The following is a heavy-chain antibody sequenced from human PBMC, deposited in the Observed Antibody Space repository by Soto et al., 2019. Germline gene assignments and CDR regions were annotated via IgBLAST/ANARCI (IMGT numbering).Heavy chain of an antibody. V-gene: IGHV4-59*01. CDR2: IYYSGST. Sequence: SETLSLTCTISNGSIGSYYWTWIRQPPGKGLEWIGHIYYSGSTNYNPSLKSRLTLSLDTSKNQFSLKLTSVTAADTAVYYCAIVGRLITAAGLLDAWGQGTLVTVSS. J-gene: IGHJ5*02. CDR3: AIVGRLITAAGLLDA. D-gene: IGHD6-13*01. CDR1: NGSIGSYY.